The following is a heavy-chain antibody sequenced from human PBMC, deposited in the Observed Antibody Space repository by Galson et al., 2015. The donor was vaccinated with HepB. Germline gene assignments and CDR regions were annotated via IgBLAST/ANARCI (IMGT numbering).Heavy chain of an antibody. V-gene: IGHV1-69*13. CDR3: AFGSSLYFDY. CDR2: IIPIFGTA. CDR1: GGTFSSYA. D-gene: IGHD6-6*01. J-gene: IGHJ4*02. Sequence: SVKVSCKASGGTFSSYAISWVRQAPGQGLEWMGGIIPIFGTANYAQKFQGRVTIPADESTRTAYRELSSLRSEDTAVYYCAFGSSLYFDYWGQGTLVTVSA.